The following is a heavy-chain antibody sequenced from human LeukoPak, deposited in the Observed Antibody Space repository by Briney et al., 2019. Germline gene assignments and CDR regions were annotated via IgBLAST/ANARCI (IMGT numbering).Heavy chain of an antibody. CDR3: AAETDPLDY. V-gene: IGHV1-2*02. Sequence: ASVKVSCRASGYTFTGHYMHWVRQAPAQGLEWMGWINPNSGGTNYVQKFQGRVNMNRDTSISTAYMQLSRLRSDDTAVYYCAAETDPLDYWGQGTLVTVSS. CDR2: INPNSGGT. J-gene: IGHJ4*02. CDR1: GYTFTGHY. D-gene: IGHD2-21*02.